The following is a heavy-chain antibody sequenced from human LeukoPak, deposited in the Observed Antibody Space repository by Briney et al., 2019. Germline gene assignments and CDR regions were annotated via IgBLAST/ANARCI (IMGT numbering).Heavy chain of an antibody. CDR3: ARDYQGGYGDKTVDY. J-gene: IGHJ4*02. Sequence: SETLSLTCTVSGGSISSYYWTWIRQPPGKGLEWIGYIYYSGSTNCNPSLKSRTTISIDTSKNQFSLKLRFVTAADTAVYYCARDYQGGYGDKTVDYWGQGTLVTVSS. D-gene: IGHD5-18*01. CDR1: GGSISSYY. V-gene: IGHV4-59*12. CDR2: IYYSGST.